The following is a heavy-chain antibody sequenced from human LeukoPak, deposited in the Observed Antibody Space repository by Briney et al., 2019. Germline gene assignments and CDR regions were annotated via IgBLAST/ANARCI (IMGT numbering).Heavy chain of an antibody. CDR3: ATSIAAAGHDDY. J-gene: IGHJ4*02. Sequence: PGGPLRLSCAASGITFSSYWMSWIRQAPGNGVEWVSYISSSGSTIYYADSVKGRFTISRDNAKNSLYLQMNSLRAEDTAVYYCATSIAAAGHDDYWGQGTLVTVSS. CDR2: ISSSGSTI. D-gene: IGHD6-13*01. CDR1: GITFSSYW. V-gene: IGHV3-11*01.